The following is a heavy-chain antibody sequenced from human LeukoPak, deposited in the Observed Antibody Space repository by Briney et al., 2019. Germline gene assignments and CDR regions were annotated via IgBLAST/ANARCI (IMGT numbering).Heavy chain of an antibody. CDR2: IYNTEST. Sequence: SETLSLTCTVSGGSISSYYWSWIRQPPGKGLEWIGYIYNTESTYYNSSLKSRVTISVDTSKNQFSLKLNSVTAADTAVYYCASHSGGYAYWGQGTLVTVSS. V-gene: IGHV4-59*12. CDR1: GGSISSYY. J-gene: IGHJ4*02. CDR3: ASHSGGYAY. D-gene: IGHD5-12*01.